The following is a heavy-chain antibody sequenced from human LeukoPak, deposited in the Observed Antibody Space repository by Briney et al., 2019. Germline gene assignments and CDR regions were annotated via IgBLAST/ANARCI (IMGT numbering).Heavy chain of an antibody. Sequence: GGSLRLSCAASGFTFSNYWMTWVRQAPGKGLEWVANIKQDGSEKYYVDSVKGRFSISRDNARNSLYLQMNSLRAEDTALYYCASNWGSYPDCWGQGALVTVSA. CDR3: ASNWGSYPDC. J-gene: IGHJ4*02. V-gene: IGHV3-7*03. CDR1: GFTFSNYW. D-gene: IGHD3-16*01. CDR2: IKQDGSEK.